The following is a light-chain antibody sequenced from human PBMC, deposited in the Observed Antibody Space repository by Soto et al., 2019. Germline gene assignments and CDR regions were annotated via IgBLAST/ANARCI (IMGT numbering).Light chain of an antibody. V-gene: IGKV3-20*01. CDR1: QSVSNNY. J-gene: IGKJ2*01. Sequence: EVVLTQSPGTLSLSPGDRATLSCRASQSVSNNYFAWYQQKPGQAPRLLIFGSSDRATGIPDRFSGSGSGTDFTLTISRLEPEDFAVYYCQKYGSSPPYTVGLRTKLEIK. CDR3: QKYGSSPPYT. CDR2: GSS.